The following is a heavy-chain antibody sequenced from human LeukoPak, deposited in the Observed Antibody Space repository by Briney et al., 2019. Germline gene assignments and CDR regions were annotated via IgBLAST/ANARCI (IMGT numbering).Heavy chain of an antibody. V-gene: IGHV4-39*07. Sequence: SETLSLTCTVSVGSISNSRNYWAWIRQPPGRGLEWIGTIHYSGSTYYNASLKSRLIISIDKSKSQFSLTLSSVTAADTAVYYCANLRSPGGFDPWGQGTLVTVSS. D-gene: IGHD3-10*01. CDR1: VGSISNSRNY. CDR3: ANLRSPGGFDP. CDR2: IHYSGST. J-gene: IGHJ5*02.